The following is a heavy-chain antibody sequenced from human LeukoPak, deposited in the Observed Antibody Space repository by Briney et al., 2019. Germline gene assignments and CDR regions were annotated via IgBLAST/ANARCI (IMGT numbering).Heavy chain of an antibody. V-gene: IGHV4-34*01. D-gene: IGHD3-22*01. CDR1: GGSISSYY. Sequence: SETLSLTCTVSGGSISSYYWSWIRQPPGKGLEWIGEINHSGSTNYNPSLKSRVTISVDTSKNQFSLKLSSVTAADTAVYYCASSMIVVAAFDYWGQGTLVTVSS. CDR3: ASSMIVVAAFDY. J-gene: IGHJ4*02. CDR2: INHSGST.